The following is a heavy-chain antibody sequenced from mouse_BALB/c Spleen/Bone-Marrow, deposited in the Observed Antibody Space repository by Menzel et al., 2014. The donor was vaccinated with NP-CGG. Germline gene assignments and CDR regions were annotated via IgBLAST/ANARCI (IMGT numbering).Heavy chain of an antibody. J-gene: IGHJ3*01. CDR1: GFNIKDTY. Sequence: VQLQQSGAELVKPGASVELSCTASGFNIKDTYMHWVKQRPEQGLEWIGGIDPANGNTKYDPKFQGKATITADTSSNTAYLQLSSLTSEDTAVYYCALYYYGSSGFAYWGQGTLVTVSA. CDR3: ALYYYGSSGFAY. D-gene: IGHD1-1*01. CDR2: IDPANGNT. V-gene: IGHV14-3*02.